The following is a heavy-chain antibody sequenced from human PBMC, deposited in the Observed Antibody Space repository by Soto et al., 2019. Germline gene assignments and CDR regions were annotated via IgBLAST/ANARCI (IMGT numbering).Heavy chain of an antibody. V-gene: IGHV1-24*01. D-gene: IGHD1-1*01. CDR1: GSTLTELS. CDR3: ATVKWNDAFVFDY. CDR2: FDPEDGET. J-gene: IGHJ4*02. Sequence: ASVKVSCKVSGSTLTELSMHWVRQAPGKGLEWMGGFDPEDGETIYAQKFQGRVTMTEDTSTDTAYMELSSLRSEDTAVYYCATVKWNDAFVFDYWGQGTLVTVSS.